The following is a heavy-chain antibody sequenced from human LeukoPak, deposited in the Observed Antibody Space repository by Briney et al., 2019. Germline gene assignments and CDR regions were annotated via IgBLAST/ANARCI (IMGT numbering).Heavy chain of an antibody. J-gene: IGHJ4*02. CDR1: GFTFSSYN. CDR2: ISTSSSYI. CDR3: ARDDTNYGDFRFSY. Sequence: GGSLRLSCAASGFTFSSYNMNWVRQAPGKGLEWVSSISTSSSYIYYADSLKGRFTISRDNAKKSLFLQMNSLRANDTAVYYCARDDTNYGDFRFSYWGQGTLVTVSS. V-gene: IGHV3-21*01. D-gene: IGHD4-17*01.